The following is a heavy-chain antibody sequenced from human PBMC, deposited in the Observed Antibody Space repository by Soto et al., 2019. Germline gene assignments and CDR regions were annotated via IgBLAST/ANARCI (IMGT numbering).Heavy chain of an antibody. V-gene: IGHV4-39*01. CDR1: GGSISSSSYY. CDR3: ARTTYYDILTGYYMPQY. CDR2: IYYSGST. Sequence: QLQLQESGPGLVKPSETLSLTCTVSGGSISSSSYYWGWIRQPPGKGLEWIGSIYYSGSTYYNPSLKRRVTISVYTSKNQFSLKLSSVTAADTAVYYCARTTYYDILTGYYMPQYWGQGTLVTVSS. J-gene: IGHJ4*02. D-gene: IGHD3-9*01.